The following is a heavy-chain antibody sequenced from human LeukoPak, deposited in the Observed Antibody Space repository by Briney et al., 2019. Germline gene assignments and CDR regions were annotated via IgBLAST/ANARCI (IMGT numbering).Heavy chain of an antibody. CDR1: GGSISSYY. CDR2: IYYSGST. CDR3: ARDVSGYHDFDY. Sequence: SETLSLTCTGSGGSISSYYWSWLRQPPGKGLEGFGYIYYSGSTNYNPSLKSRVTISVDTSKNQFSLKLSSVTAADTAVYYCARDVSGYHDFDYWGQGTLVTVSS. V-gene: IGHV4-59*01. D-gene: IGHD3-22*01. J-gene: IGHJ4*02.